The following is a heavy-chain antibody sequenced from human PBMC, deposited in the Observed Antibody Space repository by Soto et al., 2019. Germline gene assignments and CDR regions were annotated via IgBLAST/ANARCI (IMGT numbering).Heavy chain of an antibody. D-gene: IGHD5-18*01. CDR1: GFTFRNHG. CDR2: ISYDGSNE. V-gene: IGHV3-30*18. CDR3: AKGLSVIQPWLMDAY. J-gene: IGHJ4*02. Sequence: QVQLVESGGGVVQPGRSLRLSCAVSGFTFRNHGMHWVRQAPGKGLEWVAGISYDGSNEDYADSVKGRFTISRDNSKNTLYLQMNGLRGEDTAVYYCAKGLSVIQPWLMDAYWGQGTLVTVSS.